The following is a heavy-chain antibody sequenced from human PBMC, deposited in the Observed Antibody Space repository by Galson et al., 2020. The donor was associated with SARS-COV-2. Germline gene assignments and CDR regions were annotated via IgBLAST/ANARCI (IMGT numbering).Heavy chain of an antibody. V-gene: IGHV3-9*01. J-gene: IGHJ3*02. CDR1: GFTFDEYA. Sequence: GGSLRLSCAASGFTFDEYAMPWVRQVPGKGLEWVYGLCWNSGSIVYADSVKGRFTISRDNAENALYLQMNNLRVEDTALYYCVKDTRYYSGTYYSHAFDIWGQGTMVTVSS. D-gene: IGHD1-26*01. CDR2: LCWNSGSI. CDR3: VKDTRYYSGTYYSHAFDI.